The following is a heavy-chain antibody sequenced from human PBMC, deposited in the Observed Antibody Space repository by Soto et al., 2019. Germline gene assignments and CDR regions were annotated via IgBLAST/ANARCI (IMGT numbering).Heavy chain of an antibody. CDR1: GGTFSSYA. J-gene: IGHJ6*02. CDR3: ARGRCGGDCYSVWYYYYGMDV. V-gene: IGHV1-69*01. D-gene: IGHD2-21*02. CDR2: IIPIFGTA. Sequence: QVQLVQSGAEVKKPGSSVKVSCKASGGTFSSYAISWVRQAPGQGLEWMGGIIPIFGTANYAQKFQGRVTITADESTSTAYMELSRLRSEDTAVYYCARGRCGGDCYSVWYYYYGMDVWGQGTTVTVSS.